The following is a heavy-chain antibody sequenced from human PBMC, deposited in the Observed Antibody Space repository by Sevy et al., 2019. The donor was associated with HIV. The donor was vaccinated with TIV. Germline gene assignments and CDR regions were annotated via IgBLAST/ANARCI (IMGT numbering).Heavy chain of an antibody. CDR2: IKSKKDGGAT. Sequence: GGSLRLSCSASGFPSNKEWMSWVRQAPGKGLEWVGRIKSKKDGGATDYAAPANGRFTISRDDSKNTLYLQMNSLKIEDTGFYYCSSQGERYWGLGTLVTVSS. D-gene: IGHD3-16*01. J-gene: IGHJ4*02. V-gene: IGHV3-15*01. CDR1: GFPSNKEW. CDR3: SSQGERY.